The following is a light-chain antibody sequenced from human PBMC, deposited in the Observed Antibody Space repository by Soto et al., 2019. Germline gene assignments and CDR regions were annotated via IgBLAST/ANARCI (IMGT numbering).Light chain of an antibody. Sequence: EIVLTQAPATLSLSPGERATLSCRASQSIGLAIAWYQHKPGQAPRLLIFDASQRATGIPARFGGSGSGTDFTLSISSLEPEDLAVYYCQQRTDRPPWTFGQGTKVDIK. CDR3: QQRTDRPPWT. V-gene: IGKV3-11*01. CDR1: QSIGLA. J-gene: IGKJ1*01. CDR2: DAS.